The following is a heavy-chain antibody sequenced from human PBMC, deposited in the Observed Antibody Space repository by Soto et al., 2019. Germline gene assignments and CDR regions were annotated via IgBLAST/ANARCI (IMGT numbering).Heavy chain of an antibody. CDR1: GYSISSGYY. Sequence: SETLSLTXAVSGYSISSGYYWGWIRQPPGKGLEWIGSIYHSGSTYYNPSLKSRVTISVDTSKNQFSLKLSSVTAADTAVYYCARDFRASSSGWYTHGAFDIWGQGTMVTVSS. J-gene: IGHJ3*02. CDR3: ARDFRASSSGWYTHGAFDI. CDR2: IYHSGST. V-gene: IGHV4-38-2*02. D-gene: IGHD6-19*01.